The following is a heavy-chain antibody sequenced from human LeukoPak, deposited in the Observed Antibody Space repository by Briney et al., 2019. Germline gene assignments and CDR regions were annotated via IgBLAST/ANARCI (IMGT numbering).Heavy chain of an antibody. V-gene: IGHV4-59*08. J-gene: IGHJ4*02. CDR3: ARHVNYDFWSGYPMGPDY. CDR2: IYYSGST. CDR1: GGSISSYY. D-gene: IGHD3-3*01. Sequence: SETLSLTCTVSGGSISSYYWSWIRQPPGKGLEWIGYIYYSGSTNYNPSLKSRVTISVDTSKNQFSLKLSSVTAADTAVYYRARHVNYDFWSGYPMGPDYWGQGTLVTVSS.